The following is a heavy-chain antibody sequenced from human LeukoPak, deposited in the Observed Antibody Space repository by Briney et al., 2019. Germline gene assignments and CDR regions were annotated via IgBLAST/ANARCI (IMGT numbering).Heavy chain of an antibody. D-gene: IGHD3-22*01. V-gene: IGHV3-11*04. CDR2: ISSSGSTI. CDR3: VRDYYDSSGYYYFDY. J-gene: IGHJ4*02. CDR1: GFTFSDYY. Sequence: GGSLRLSCAASGFTFSDYYMSWIRQAPGKGLEWVSYISSSGSTIYYAASVKGRLTISRDNAKNSLYLQMNSLRAEDTAVYYCVRDYYDSSGYYYFDYWGQGTLVTVSS.